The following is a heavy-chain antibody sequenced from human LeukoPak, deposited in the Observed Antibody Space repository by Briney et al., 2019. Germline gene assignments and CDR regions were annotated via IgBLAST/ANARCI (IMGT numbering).Heavy chain of an antibody. D-gene: IGHD6-19*01. J-gene: IGHJ4*02. CDR2: IYYSGST. V-gene: IGHV4-59*01. Sequence: PSETLSLTCTVSGGFISSYYWSWIRQPPGKGLEWIGYIYYSGSTNYNPSLKSRVTISVDTSKNQFSLKLSSVTAADTAVYYCARDTSSGWYYFDYWGQGTLVTVSS. CDR1: GGFISSYY. CDR3: ARDTSSGWYYFDY.